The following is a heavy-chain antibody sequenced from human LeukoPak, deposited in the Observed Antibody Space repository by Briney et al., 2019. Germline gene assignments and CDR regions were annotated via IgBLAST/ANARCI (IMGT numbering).Heavy chain of an antibody. CDR3: AGVKVVPAAYTFYYYYYMDV. D-gene: IGHD2-2*01. Sequence: SETLSLTCTVSGGSISSYYWSWIRQPPGKGLEWIGYIYYSGSTNYKSSLKSRVTISVDTSKNQFSLKLSSVTAADTAVYYCAGVKVVPAAYTFYYYYYMDVWGKGTTVTVSS. CDR1: GGSISSYY. V-gene: IGHV4-59*12. J-gene: IGHJ6*03. CDR2: IYYSGST.